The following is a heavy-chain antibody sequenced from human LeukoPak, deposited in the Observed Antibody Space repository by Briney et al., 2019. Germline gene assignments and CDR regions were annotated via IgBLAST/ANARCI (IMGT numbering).Heavy chain of an antibody. J-gene: IGHJ4*02. D-gene: IGHD6-13*01. Sequence: QSGGSLRLSCAASGFPFSSYSMTWVRQAPGKGLEWVANIKPDGTTKFYVDSVKGRFTISRDNALSSLYLQMNSLRAEDTAIYYCARSIPYGTTWYGRSDYWGQGTLVTVSS. CDR1: GFPFSSYS. CDR3: ARSIPYGTTWYGRSDY. V-gene: IGHV3-7*03. CDR2: IKPDGTTK.